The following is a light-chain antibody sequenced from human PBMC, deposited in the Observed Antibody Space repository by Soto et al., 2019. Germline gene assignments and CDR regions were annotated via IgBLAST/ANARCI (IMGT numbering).Light chain of an antibody. CDR1: QRVGSSY. CDR3: QQYGNSPWT. J-gene: IGKJ5*01. V-gene: IGKV3-20*01. Sequence: EIVLTQSPGTLSLSPGERATLSCRASQRVGSSYLAWYQHKPDQAPSLLIYGASGRATGTPDRFSGSGSGTDFSLTISRLEPEDFAVYYCQQYGNSPWTFGQGTRLE. CDR2: GAS.